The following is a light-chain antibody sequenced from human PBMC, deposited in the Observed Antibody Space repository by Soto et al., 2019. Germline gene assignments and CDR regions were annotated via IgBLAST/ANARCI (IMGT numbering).Light chain of an antibody. CDR1: QSVSSY. CDR2: DAS. V-gene: IGKV3-11*01. CDR3: QQRSNWPPTWT. J-gene: IGKJ1*01. Sequence: EIVLTQSPATLSLSPGERATLSCRASQSVSSYLAWYQHKPGQAPRLLIYDASKRATGIPARFSGSGSGTDFTLTISSLEPEDFAVSDCQQRSNWPPTWTFGQGTRVEIK.